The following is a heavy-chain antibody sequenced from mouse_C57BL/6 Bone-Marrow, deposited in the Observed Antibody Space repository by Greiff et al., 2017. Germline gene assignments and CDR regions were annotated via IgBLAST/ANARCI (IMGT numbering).Heavy chain of an antibody. CDR3: ARGDYYGSSYWYFDV. J-gene: IGHJ1*03. V-gene: IGHV1-81*01. D-gene: IGHD1-1*01. CDR2: IYPRSGNT. CDR1: GYTFTSYG. Sequence: VHLVESGAELARPGASVKLSCKASGYTFTSYGISWVKQRTGQGLEWIGEIYPRSGNTYYNEKFKGKATLTADKSSSTAYMELRSLTSEDSAVYFCARGDYYGSSYWYFDVWGTGTTVTVSS.